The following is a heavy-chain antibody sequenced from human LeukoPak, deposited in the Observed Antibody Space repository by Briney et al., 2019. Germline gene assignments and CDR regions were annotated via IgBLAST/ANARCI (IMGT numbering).Heavy chain of an antibody. J-gene: IGHJ4*02. CDR3: ARRIMGATGFDY. D-gene: IGHD1-26*01. CDR2: INHSGST. CDR1: GGSFSGYY. Sequence: PSETLSLTCAVYGGSFSGYYWSWIRQPPGKGLEWIGEINHSGSTNYNPSLKSRVTISVDTSKNQFSLKLSSVTAADTAVYYCARRIMGATGFDYWGQGTLVTVSS. V-gene: IGHV4-34*01.